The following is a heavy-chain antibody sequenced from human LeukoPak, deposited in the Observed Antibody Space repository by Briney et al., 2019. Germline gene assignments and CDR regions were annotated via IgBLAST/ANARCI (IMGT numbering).Heavy chain of an antibody. Sequence: PGGSLRLSCAASGFTFSSYAMSWVRQAPGKGLEWVSAISGSGGSTYYADSVKGRFTISRDNSKNTLYLQMNSLRAEDTAVYYCAKWGNRAVGDYYYYYGMDVWGQGTTVTVSS. D-gene: IGHD1-26*01. V-gene: IGHV3-23*01. CDR1: GFTFSSYA. CDR2: ISGSGGST. J-gene: IGHJ6*02. CDR3: AKWGNRAVGDYYYYYGMDV.